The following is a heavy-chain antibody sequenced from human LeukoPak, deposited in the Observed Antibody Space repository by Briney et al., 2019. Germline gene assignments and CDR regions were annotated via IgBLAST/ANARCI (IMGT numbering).Heavy chain of an antibody. J-gene: IGHJ6*02. D-gene: IGHD2-2*01. V-gene: IGHV1-69*13. CDR1: GGTFSSYA. Sequence: SVTVSCTASGGTFSSYAISWVRQAPGQGLEWMGGIIPIFGTANYAQKFQGRVTITADESTSTAYMELSSLRSEDTAVYYCARCSSTSCYSYYYYGMDVWGQGTTVTVSS. CDR2: IIPIFGTA. CDR3: ARCSSTSCYSYYYYGMDV.